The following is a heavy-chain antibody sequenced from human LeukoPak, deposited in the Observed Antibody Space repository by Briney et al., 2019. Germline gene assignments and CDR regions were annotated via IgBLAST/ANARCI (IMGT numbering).Heavy chain of an antibody. D-gene: IGHD1-26*01. CDR2: IKQDGSEK. CDR3: ARGGSSSGSYCSYN. J-gene: IGHJ4*02. Sequence: GGSLRLSCAASGFTFSTYWMSWVRQAPGKGLEWVANIKQDGSEKYYVDSVKGRFTISRDNAKNSLYLQMNNLRGEDTAVYYCARGGSSSGSYCSYNWGQGTLVTVSS. CDR1: GFTFSTYW. V-gene: IGHV3-7*04.